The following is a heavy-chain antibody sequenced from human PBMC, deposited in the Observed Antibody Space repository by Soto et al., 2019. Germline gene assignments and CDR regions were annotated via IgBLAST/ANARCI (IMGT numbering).Heavy chain of an antibody. V-gene: IGHV1-18*01. J-gene: IGHJ3*02. D-gene: IGHD6-13*01. Sequence: ASVKVSCKASGYTFTSFGISWVRQAPGQGLEWMGWISAYNGNTNYAQKLQGRVTMTTDTSTSTAYMELRSLRSDDTAVYYCARRGVGIAAAGRGAFDIWGQGTMVTVSS. CDR1: GYTFTSFG. CDR3: ARRGVGIAAAGRGAFDI. CDR2: ISAYNGNT.